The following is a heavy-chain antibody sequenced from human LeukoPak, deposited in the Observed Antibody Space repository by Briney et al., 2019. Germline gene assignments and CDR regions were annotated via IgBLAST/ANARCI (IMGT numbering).Heavy chain of an antibody. V-gene: IGHV1-69*05. Sequence: GASVKVSCKASGGTFSSYAISWVRQAPGQGLEWMGGIIPIFGTANYAQKFQGRVTITTDESTSTAYMELSSLRSEDTAVYYCARGGGNSSNHDAFDIWGQGTMVTVSS. CDR3: ARGGGNSSNHDAFDI. CDR1: GGTFSSYA. CDR2: IIPIFGTA. D-gene: IGHD4-23*01. J-gene: IGHJ3*02.